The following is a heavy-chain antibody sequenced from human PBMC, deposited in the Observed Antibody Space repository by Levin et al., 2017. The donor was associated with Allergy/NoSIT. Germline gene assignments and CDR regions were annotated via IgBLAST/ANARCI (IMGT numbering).Heavy chain of an antibody. CDR3: ARGTESLNLFGAPWEGDYFDY. Sequence: GGSLRLSCAASGFTFSSYAMHWVRQAPGKGLEWVAVISYDGSNKYYADSVKGRFTISRDNSKNTLYLQMNSLRAEDTAVYYCARGTESLNLFGAPWEGDYFDYWGQGTLVTVSS. V-gene: IGHV3-30*04. CDR2: ISYDGSNK. D-gene: IGHD3-3*01. CDR1: GFTFSSYA. J-gene: IGHJ4*02.